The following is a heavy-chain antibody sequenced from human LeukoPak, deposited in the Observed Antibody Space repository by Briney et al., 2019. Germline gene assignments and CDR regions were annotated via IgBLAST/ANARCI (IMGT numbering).Heavy chain of an antibody. J-gene: IGHJ6*02. D-gene: IGHD6-13*01. CDR2: IYPGDSDT. V-gene: IGHV5-51*01. CDR3: ARHGAGYSSSWYSSSDYYGMDV. CDR1: GYSFTSYW. Sequence: GESLKISCKGSGYSFTSYWIGWVRQMPGEGLEWMGIIYPGDSDTRYSPSFQGQVTISADKSISTAYLQWSSLKASDTAMYYCARHGAGYSSSWYSSSDYYGMDVWGQGTTVTVSS.